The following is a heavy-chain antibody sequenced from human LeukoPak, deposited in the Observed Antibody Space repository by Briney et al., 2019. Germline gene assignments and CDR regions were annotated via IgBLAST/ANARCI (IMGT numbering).Heavy chain of an antibody. V-gene: IGHV4-31*03. D-gene: IGHD3-10*01. CDR3: AVVWFGELQDGMDV. J-gene: IGHJ6*02. CDR2: IYYSGST. CDR1: GGSISSGGYY. Sequence: PSETLSLTCTVSGGSISSGGYYWSWIRQHPGKGLEWIGYIYYSGSTYYNPSLKSRVTISVDTSKNQLSLKLSSVTAADTAVYYCAVVWFGELQDGMDVWGQGTTVTVSS.